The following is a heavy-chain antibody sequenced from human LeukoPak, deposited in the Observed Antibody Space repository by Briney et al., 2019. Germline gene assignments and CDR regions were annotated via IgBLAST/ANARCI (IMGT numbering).Heavy chain of an antibody. CDR3: ARHGASGSYLYYFDY. Sequence: SETLSLTCTVSSGSVSSRNYYWGWIRQPPGKGLEWIGSISYSGSTYNNPSLKSRVTISVDTSKNQFSLKLSSVTAADTAVYFCARHGASGSYLYYFDYWGQGTLVTVSS. J-gene: IGHJ4*02. D-gene: IGHD1-26*01. CDR2: ISYSGST. CDR1: SGSVSSRNYY. V-gene: IGHV4-39*01.